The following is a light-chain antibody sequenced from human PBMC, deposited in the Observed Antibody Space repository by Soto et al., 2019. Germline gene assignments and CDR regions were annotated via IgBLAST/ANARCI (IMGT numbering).Light chain of an antibody. CDR2: DVS. CDR3: SSYTSSSTLGV. Sequence: QSVLTQPASVSGSPGQSITISCTGTSSDVGGYNYVSWYQQHPSKAPKLMIYDVSNRPSGVSNRFSGSKSGNTAALTLSGLQADDEADYYCSSYTSSSTLGVFGGGTKSPS. CDR1: SSDVGGYNY. J-gene: IGLJ2*01. V-gene: IGLV2-14*03.